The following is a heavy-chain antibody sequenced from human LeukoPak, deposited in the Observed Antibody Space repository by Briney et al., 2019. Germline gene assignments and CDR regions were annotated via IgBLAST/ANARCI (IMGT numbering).Heavy chain of an antibody. CDR1: GGSISSGSYY. CDR2: IYTSGCT. J-gene: IGHJ4*02. V-gene: IGHV4-61*02. CDR3: ARSGEWLDFDY. D-gene: IGHD6-19*01. Sequence: SQTLSLTCTVSGGSISSGSYYWSWIRQPAGKGLEWIGRIYTSGCTNYNPSLKSRVTISVDTSKNQFSLKLSSVTAADTAVYYCARSGEWLDFDYWGQGTLVTVSS.